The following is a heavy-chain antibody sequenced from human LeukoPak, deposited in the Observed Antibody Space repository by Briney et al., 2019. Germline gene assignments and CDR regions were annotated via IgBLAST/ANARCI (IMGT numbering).Heavy chain of an antibody. CDR1: GFTVSSNY. CDR3: ARVAFYYYYGMDV. J-gene: IGHJ6*02. V-gene: IGHV3-66*01. CDR2: IYSGGST. Sequence: GGSLRLSCAASGFTVSSNYMSWVRQAPVKGLEWVSVIYSGGSTYYADSVKGRFTISRDNSKNTLYLQMNSLRAEDTAVYYCARVAFYYYYGMDVWGQGTTVTVSS.